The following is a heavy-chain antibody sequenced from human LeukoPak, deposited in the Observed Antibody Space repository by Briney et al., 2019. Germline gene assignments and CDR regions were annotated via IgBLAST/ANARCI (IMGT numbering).Heavy chain of an antibody. V-gene: IGHV3-30*18. CDR3: AKAVLTRTYYYYAMDV. Sequence: GGSLRLSCAASGVTFSTYGVHWVRQAPGRGLEWVAVISYDGSNKYYADSVKGRFTISRDNSKNTLYLQMNSLRAEDTAVYHCAKAVLTRTYYYYAMDVWGQGTTVTVSS. J-gene: IGHJ6*02. CDR1: GVTFSTYG. CDR2: ISYDGSNK. D-gene: IGHD1-20*01.